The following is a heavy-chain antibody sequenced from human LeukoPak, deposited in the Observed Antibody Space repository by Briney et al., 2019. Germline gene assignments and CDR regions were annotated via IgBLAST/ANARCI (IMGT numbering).Heavy chain of an antibody. D-gene: IGHD3-22*01. CDR1: GFIFSNFA. V-gene: IGHV3-23*01. CDR2: ISGSGGST. Sequence: PGGSLRLSCAASGFIFSNFAMSWVRQGPGKGLEWVSAISGSGGSTSYADSVKGRFTISRDNSKNTLYLQMNSLRAEDTAVYYCAKRYDTLFDHWGQGTLVTVSS. CDR3: AKRYDTLFDH. J-gene: IGHJ4*02.